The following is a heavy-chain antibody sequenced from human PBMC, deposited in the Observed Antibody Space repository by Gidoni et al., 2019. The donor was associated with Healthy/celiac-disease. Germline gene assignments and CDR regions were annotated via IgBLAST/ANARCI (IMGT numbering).Heavy chain of an antibody. V-gene: IGHV1-18*01. CDR1: GSTFTSYG. Sequence: QVQLVQSGAEVKKPRASVKVSCKASGSTFTSYGISWGRQAPGQGLEWMGWISAYNGNTNYAQKLQGRVTMTTDTSTSTAYMELRSLRSDDTAVYYCASTYYDILTGYYNFDSGAREPWSPSPQ. CDR3: ASTYYDILTGYYNFDS. D-gene: IGHD3-9*01. CDR2: ISAYNGNT. J-gene: IGHJ4*02.